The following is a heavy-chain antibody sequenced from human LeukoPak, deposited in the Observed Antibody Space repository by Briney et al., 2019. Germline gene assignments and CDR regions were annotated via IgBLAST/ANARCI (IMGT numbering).Heavy chain of an antibody. D-gene: IGHD5-24*01. V-gene: IGHV1-46*01. J-gene: IGHJ4*02. CDR2: INPSGGST. Sequence: ASVKVSCKASGYTFTSYYMHWARQAPGQGLEWMGIINPSGGSTSYAQKFQGRVTMTRDMSTSTVYMELSSLRSEDTAVYYCASRDGCSSFDYWGQGTLVTVSS. CDR3: ASRDGCSSFDY. CDR1: GYTFTSYY.